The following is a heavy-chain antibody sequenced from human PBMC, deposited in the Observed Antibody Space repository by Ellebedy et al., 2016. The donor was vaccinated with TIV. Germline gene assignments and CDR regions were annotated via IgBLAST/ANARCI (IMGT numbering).Heavy chain of an antibody. V-gene: IGHV3-30-3*01. D-gene: IGHD5-24*01. Sequence: GGSLRLXXAASGFTFSSYAMHWVRQAPGKGLEWVAVISYDGSNKYYADSVKGRFTISRDNSKNTLYLQMNSLRAEDTAVYYCARGGGMATIFLSTDWGQGTLVTVSS. CDR2: ISYDGSNK. J-gene: IGHJ4*02. CDR3: ARGGGMATIFLSTD. CDR1: GFTFSSYA.